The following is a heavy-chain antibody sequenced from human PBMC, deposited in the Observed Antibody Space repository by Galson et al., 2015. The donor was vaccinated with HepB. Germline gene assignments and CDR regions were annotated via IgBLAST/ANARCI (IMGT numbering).Heavy chain of an antibody. D-gene: IGHD6-13*01. Sequence: SLRLSCAASGFTFSSYSMNWVRQAPGKGLEWVSSISSSSSYIYYADSVKGRFTISRDNAKNSLYLQMNSLRAEDTAVYYCAREYHSSSWTRGAFDIWGQGTMVTVSS. J-gene: IGHJ3*02. CDR2: ISSSSSYI. V-gene: IGHV3-21*01. CDR1: GFTFSSYS. CDR3: AREYHSSSWTRGAFDI.